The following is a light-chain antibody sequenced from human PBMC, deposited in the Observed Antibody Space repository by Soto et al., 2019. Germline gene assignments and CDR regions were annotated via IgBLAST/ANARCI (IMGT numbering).Light chain of an antibody. Sequence: QSALTQPRSVSGSPGQSVTISCTGTSSVVGGYNYVSWYQQHPGKAPKLMIYDVSKRPSGVPDRFSGSKSGNTASLTISGLQDEDEADYYCCSYAGSYVFGTGTKVTVL. CDR2: DVS. J-gene: IGLJ1*01. V-gene: IGLV2-11*01. CDR1: SSVVGGYNY. CDR3: CSYAGSYV.